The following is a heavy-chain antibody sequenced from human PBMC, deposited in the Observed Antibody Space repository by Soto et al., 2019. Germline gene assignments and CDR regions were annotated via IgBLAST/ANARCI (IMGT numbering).Heavy chain of an antibody. CDR1: GFTFTSSA. J-gene: IGHJ3*02. Sequence: VASVKVSCKASGFTFTSSAVQWVRQARGQRLEWIGWIVVGSGNTNYAQKFQERVTITRDMSTSTAYMELSSLRSEDTAVYYCAAEGSTLQHAFDIWGQGTMVTVSS. CDR2: IVVGSGNT. CDR3: AAEGSTLQHAFDI. V-gene: IGHV1-58*01. D-gene: IGHD6-13*01.